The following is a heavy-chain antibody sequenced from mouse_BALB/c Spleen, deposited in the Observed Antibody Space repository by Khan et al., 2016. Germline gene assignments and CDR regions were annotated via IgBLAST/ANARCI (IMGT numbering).Heavy chain of an antibody. J-gene: IGHJ1*01. CDR1: GFTFSDYY. CDR3: ARDLNWYFDV. V-gene: IGHV5-4*02. Sequence: EVELVESGGGLVKPGGSLKLSCAASGFTFSDYYMYWVRQTPEKSLEWVATISDGGSYTYYPDSAKGRFTIPRDNAKNKLYLRMSSLKSEDTAMYYCARDLNWYFDVWGAGTTVTVSS. CDR2: ISDGGSYT.